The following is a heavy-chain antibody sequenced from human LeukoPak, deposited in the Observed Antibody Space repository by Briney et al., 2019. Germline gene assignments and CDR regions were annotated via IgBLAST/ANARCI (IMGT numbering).Heavy chain of an antibody. D-gene: IGHD5-12*01. CDR1: GFSFSSYW. V-gene: IGHV3-7*01. CDR3: ARESDIVARNWFDP. CDR2: IKQDGSEK. J-gene: IGHJ5*02. Sequence: PGGSLRLSCAASGFSFSSYWMSWVRQAPGKGLEWVAIIKQDGSEKYYVDSVKGRFTISRDNAKNSLYLQMNSLRAEDTAVYYCARESDIVARNWFDPWGQGTLVTVSS.